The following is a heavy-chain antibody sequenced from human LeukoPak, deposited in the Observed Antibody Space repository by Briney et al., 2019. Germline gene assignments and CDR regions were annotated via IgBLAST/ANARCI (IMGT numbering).Heavy chain of an antibody. V-gene: IGHV3-23*01. D-gene: IGHD3-10*01. Sequence: GGSLRLSCAASGFTFSRYAMSWVRQAPGKGLEWVSAISGSGGSTYYADSVKGRFTISRDNSKNTLYLQMNSLRAEDTAVYYCAKDWAWFGELSYNYYGMDVWGQGTTVTVSS. CDR1: GFTFSRYA. CDR3: AKDWAWFGELSYNYYGMDV. J-gene: IGHJ6*02. CDR2: ISGSGGST.